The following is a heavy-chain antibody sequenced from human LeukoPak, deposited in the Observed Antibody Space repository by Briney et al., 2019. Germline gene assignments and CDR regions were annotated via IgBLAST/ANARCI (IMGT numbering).Heavy chain of an antibody. CDR2: ISSSGSII. CDR1: GFAFSSHE. V-gene: IGHV3-48*03. CDR3: ARATYSTSWNDFDY. D-gene: IGHD6-13*01. J-gene: IGHJ4*02. Sequence: GGSLRLSCAASGFAFSSHEMNWVRQAPRKGLEWVSYISSSGSIIYYADSVKGRFTISRDNAKNSLYLQMNSLRAEDTAVYYCARATYSTSWNDFDYWGQGTLVTVSS.